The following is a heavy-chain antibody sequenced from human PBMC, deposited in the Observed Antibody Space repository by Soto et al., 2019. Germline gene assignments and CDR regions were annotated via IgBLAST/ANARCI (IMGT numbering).Heavy chain of an antibody. CDR3: AKDGINWGFDY. CDR2: TLNDGSNK. D-gene: IGHD7-27*01. CDR1: GLTFRKSG. J-gene: IGHJ4*02. V-gene: IGHV3-33*06. Sequence: QVQLVESGGGVVQPGTSLRLSCAVSGLTFRKSGMHWVRQAPGKGLEWVALTLNDGSNKYYADSVKGRFIISRDNSKNTLSLQMNNLRVEDTAVYYCAKDGINWGFDYWGQGTLVTVSS.